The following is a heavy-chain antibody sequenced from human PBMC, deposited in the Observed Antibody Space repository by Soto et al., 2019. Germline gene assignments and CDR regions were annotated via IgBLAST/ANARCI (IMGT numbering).Heavy chain of an antibody. CDR3: ARESLAEYFDY. V-gene: IGHV3-30-3*01. Sequence: GGSLRLSCAASGFTFSSYAMHWVRQAPGKGLEWVAVISYDGSNKYYADSVKGRFTISRDNSKNTLYLQMNSLRAEDTAVYYCARESLAEYFDYWGQGTLVTVSS. CDR2: ISYDGSNK. J-gene: IGHJ4*02. D-gene: IGHD2-15*01. CDR1: GFTFSSYA.